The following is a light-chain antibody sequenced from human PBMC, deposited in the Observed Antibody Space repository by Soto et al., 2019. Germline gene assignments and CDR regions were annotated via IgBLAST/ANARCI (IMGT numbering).Light chain of an antibody. CDR3: LSYTTSTTYV. J-gene: IGLJ1*01. V-gene: IGLV2-14*03. Sequence: QSALTQPASVSGSPGQSITISCTGTSSDVGAYNHVSWFQHHPAKAPKLMIYDVSNRPSGVSNRFSGSKSGNTASLTISGLQAEDQADYYCLSYTTSTTYVFGTGTKLTVL. CDR2: DVS. CDR1: SSDVGAYNH.